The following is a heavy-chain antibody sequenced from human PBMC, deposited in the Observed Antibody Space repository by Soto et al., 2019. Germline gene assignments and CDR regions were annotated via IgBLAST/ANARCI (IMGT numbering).Heavy chain of an antibody. V-gene: IGHV4-31*03. CDR1: GGSISRGGYY. J-gene: IGHJ5*02. CDR2: IYYSGST. Sequence: PSETLSLTCTVSGGSISRGGYYWSWIRQHPGKGLEWIGYIYYSGSTYYNPSLKSRVTISVDTSKNQFSLKLSSVTAADTAVYYCARDWEAGTGPEWFDPWGQGTLVTVSS. CDR3: ARDWEAGTGPEWFDP. D-gene: IGHD6-13*01.